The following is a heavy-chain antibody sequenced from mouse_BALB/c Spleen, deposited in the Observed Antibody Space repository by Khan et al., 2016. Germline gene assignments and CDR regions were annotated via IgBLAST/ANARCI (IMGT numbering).Heavy chain of an antibody. CDR2: INTYTGEP. D-gene: IGHD2-14*01. J-gene: IGHJ4*01. Sequence: QIQLVQSGPELKKPGETVKISCKASGYTFTNYGMNWVKQAPGKGLKWMGWINTYTGEPTYADDFKGRFAFSLETSASTAYLQINNLKHEDTATYFCAAYYRDAMDYWGQGTSVTVSS. CDR1: GYTFTNYG. V-gene: IGHV9-3-1*01. CDR3: AAYYRDAMDY.